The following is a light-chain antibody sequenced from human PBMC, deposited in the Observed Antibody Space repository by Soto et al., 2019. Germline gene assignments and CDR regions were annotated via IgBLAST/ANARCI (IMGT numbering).Light chain of an antibody. CDR2: KAS. CDR3: QQYNNWPPIT. V-gene: IGKV1-5*03. Sequence: DIQMPQSPSTLSGSVGDRFAITCRASQTISSWLAWYQQKPGKAPKLLIYKASTLKSGVPSRFSGSGSGTEFTLTISSLQPDDFATYYCQQYNNWPPITVSQGTRLEIK. J-gene: IGKJ5*01. CDR1: QTISSW.